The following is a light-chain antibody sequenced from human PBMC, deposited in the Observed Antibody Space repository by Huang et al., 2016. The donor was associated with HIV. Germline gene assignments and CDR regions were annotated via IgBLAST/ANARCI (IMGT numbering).Light chain of an antibody. CDR1: QDINNY. CDR2: DAY. Sequence: DIQMTQSPASLSAFVGERVTITCQESQDINNYLNWYQQKPGKAPNLLIYDAYNLETGVPSRFSGSGSGTDVSFTISSLQPEDIGTYYCQQYDNVVSFGGGTKVEIK. J-gene: IGKJ4*01. V-gene: IGKV1-33*01. CDR3: QQYDNVVS.